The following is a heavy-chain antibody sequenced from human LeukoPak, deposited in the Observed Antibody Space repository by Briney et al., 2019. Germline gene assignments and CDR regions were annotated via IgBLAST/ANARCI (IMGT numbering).Heavy chain of an antibody. CDR3: AKYTNYYDSSGYYWDYFDY. CDR2: ISGSGGST. CDR1: GFTFSSYA. V-gene: IGHV3-23*01. D-gene: IGHD3-22*01. Sequence: GGSLRLSCAASGFTFSSYAMSWVRQAPGKGLEWVSAISGSGGSTYYADSVKGRFTISRDNSKNTLYLQMNSLRAEDTALYYCAKYTNYYDSSGYYWDYFDYWGQGTLVTVSS. J-gene: IGHJ4*02.